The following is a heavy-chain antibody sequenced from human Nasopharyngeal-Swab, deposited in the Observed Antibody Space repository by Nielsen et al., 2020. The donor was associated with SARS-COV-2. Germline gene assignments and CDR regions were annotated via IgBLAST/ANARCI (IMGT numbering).Heavy chain of an antibody. Sequence: AEALEWIGYIYYSGSTYYNPSLKSRVTISVDTSKNQFSLKLSSVTAADTAVYYCARGARITIFGVVSQLDVWGQGTTVTVSS. CDR2: IYYSGST. V-gene: IGHV4-31*02. D-gene: IGHD3-3*01. CDR3: ARGARITIFGVVSQLDV. J-gene: IGHJ6*02.